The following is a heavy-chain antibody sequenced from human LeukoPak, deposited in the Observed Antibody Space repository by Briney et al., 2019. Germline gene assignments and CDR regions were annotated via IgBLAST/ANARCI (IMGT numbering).Heavy chain of an antibody. D-gene: IGHD2-15*01. CDR1: GGSISGSW. CDR3: ARAPSGCGGTCAFDY. CDR2: LHADGDT. V-gene: IGHV4-4*07. Sequence: PSETLSLTCTVSGGSISGSWWSWIRRPAGKGLEWIGRLHADGDTNYNPSLKSRITMSLDAPGNQFSLKLTAVTAADTAVYFCARAPSGCGGTCAFDYWGQGILVTVSS. J-gene: IGHJ4*02.